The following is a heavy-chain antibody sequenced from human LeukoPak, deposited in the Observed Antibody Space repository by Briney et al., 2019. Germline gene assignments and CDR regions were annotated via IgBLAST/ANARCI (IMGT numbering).Heavy chain of an antibody. CDR2: ISSSSSYI. V-gene: IGHV3-21*04. J-gene: IGHJ4*02. D-gene: IGHD6-19*01. CDR1: GFTFSSYS. Sequence: GALRLSCAASGFTFSSYSMNWVRQAPGKGLEWVSSISSSSSYIYYADSVKGRFTISRDNSKNTLYLQMNGLRAEDTAVYYCARDDGDGWYNYWGQGTLVTVSS. CDR3: ARDDGDGWYNY.